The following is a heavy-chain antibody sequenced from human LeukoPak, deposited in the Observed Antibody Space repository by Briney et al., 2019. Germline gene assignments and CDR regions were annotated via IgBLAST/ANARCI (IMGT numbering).Heavy chain of an antibody. J-gene: IGHJ4*02. CDR1: GFTFSSYG. Sequence: GGSLRLSCAASGFTFSSYGMGWVRQAPGRGVEGVSAISGSGGSTYYAASVKGRFTISRDNSKNTLYLQMNSLRAEDTAVYYCAKDAGLWFGEQNDYWGQGTLVTVSS. D-gene: IGHD3-10*01. CDR3: AKDAGLWFGEQNDY. V-gene: IGHV3-23*01. CDR2: ISGSGGST.